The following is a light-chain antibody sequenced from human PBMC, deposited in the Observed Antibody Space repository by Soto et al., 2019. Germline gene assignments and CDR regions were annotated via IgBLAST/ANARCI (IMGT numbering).Light chain of an antibody. J-gene: IGKJ1*01. V-gene: IGKV3-20*01. CDR1: QSVSSY. Sequence: EIEMTPSPATLSLSPGERATPSCRASQSVSSYLAWYQQKPGQAPRLLIYAASNRAAGIPDRFSGSGSGTDFTLTISRLEPEDFAVYYCQQYGSSPWTFGQGTKVDIK. CDR2: AAS. CDR3: QQYGSSPWT.